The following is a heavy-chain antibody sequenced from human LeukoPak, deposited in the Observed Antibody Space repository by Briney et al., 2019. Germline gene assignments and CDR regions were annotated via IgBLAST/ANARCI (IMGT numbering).Heavy chain of an antibody. CDR2: IYYSGST. CDR1: GGSFSGYY. Sequence: PSETLSLTCAVYGGSFSGYYWSWIRQPPGKGLEWIGYIYYSGSTHYNPSLKSRVTISVDTSKNQFSLKLSSVTAADTAVYYCARELVGAPFAFHIWGQGTMVTVSS. J-gene: IGHJ3*02. V-gene: IGHV4-34*09. CDR3: ARELVGAPFAFHI. D-gene: IGHD1-26*01.